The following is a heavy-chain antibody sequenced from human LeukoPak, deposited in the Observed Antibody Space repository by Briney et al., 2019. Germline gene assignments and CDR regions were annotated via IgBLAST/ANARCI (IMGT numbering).Heavy chain of an antibody. J-gene: IGHJ5*02. CDR2: IYHSGST. D-gene: IGHD5-24*01. Sequence: PSETLSLTCAVSGGSISSGGYSWSWIRQPPGKGLEWIGYIYHSGSTYYNPSLKSRVTISVDRSKNQFSLKLSSVTAADTAVYYCARAPSPIWLDPWGQGTLVTVSS. CDR1: GGSISSGGYS. V-gene: IGHV4-30-2*01. CDR3: ARAPSPIWLDP.